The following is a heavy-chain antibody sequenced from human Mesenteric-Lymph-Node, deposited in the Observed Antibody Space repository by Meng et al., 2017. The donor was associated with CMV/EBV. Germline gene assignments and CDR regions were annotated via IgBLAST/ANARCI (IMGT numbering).Heavy chain of an antibody. V-gene: IGHV4-34*01. J-gene: IGHJ5*02. Sequence: GSLRLSCAVYGGSFSGYYWSWIRQPPGKGLEWIGEINHSGSTNYNPSLKSRVTISVDTSKNQFSLKLSSVTAADTAVYYCAREEKTMVAHPTGLGYFRIDPWGQGTQVTVSS. CDR1: GGSFSGYY. CDR3: AREEKTMVAHPTGLGYFRIDP. CDR2: INHSGST. D-gene: IGHD4/OR15-4a*01.